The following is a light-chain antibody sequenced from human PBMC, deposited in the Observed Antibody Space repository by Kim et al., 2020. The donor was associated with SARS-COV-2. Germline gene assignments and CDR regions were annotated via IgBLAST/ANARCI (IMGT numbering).Light chain of an antibody. Sequence: SVGARVNFTCRASQVIGNFLAWDQQKPGKLPQLLIYAASALQSVVPFRFSVSGSGTDFTLTINSLQPEDVATYFCQKYNSAPWTFGQGTKVDIK. CDR2: AAS. V-gene: IGKV1-27*01. CDR3: QKYNSAPWT. CDR1: QVIGNF. J-gene: IGKJ1*01.